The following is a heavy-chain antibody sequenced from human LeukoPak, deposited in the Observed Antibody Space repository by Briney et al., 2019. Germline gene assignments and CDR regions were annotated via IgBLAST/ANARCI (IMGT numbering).Heavy chain of an antibody. CDR3: AREVAARAFDY. Sequence: GSLGLSCSASGFPVRKKYMRWGRQAPGKGVEWVSVIYSGGSTYYADSAKGRFTISRDNSKNTLYLQMNSLRAEDTAVYYCAREVAARAFDYWGQGTLVTVSS. CDR1: GFPVRKKY. J-gene: IGHJ4*02. D-gene: IGHD6-6*01. V-gene: IGHV3-66*01. CDR2: IYSGGST.